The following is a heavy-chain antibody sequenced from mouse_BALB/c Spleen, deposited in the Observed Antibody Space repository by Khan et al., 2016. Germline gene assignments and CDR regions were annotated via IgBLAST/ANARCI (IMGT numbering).Heavy chain of an antibody. Sequence: VQLQQSGAELVKPGASVKLSCTASGFNIKDTYMHWVKQRPEQGLEWIGRIDPANGNTKYDPKFQGKATITADTSSNTAYLQLSSLTSEDTAVYYCARANYYGSSSDAMDYWGQGTSVTVSS. CDR3: ARANYYGSSSDAMDY. J-gene: IGHJ4*01. D-gene: IGHD1-1*01. CDR1: GFNIKDTY. V-gene: IGHV14-3*02. CDR2: IDPANGNT.